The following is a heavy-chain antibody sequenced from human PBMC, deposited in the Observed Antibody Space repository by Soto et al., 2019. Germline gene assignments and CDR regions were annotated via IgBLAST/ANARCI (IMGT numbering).Heavy chain of an antibody. D-gene: IGHD3-10*01. CDR3: VRGDSGYGSSTWFDP. CDR2: IYYSGST. J-gene: IGHJ5*02. Sequence: SETLSLTCTVSGGSISSYYWSWIQQPPGKGLEWIGYIYYSGSTNYNPSLKSRVTISVDTSKNQSSLKLSSVTAADTAVYYCVRGDSGYGSSTWFDPWGQGTLVTVSS. CDR1: GGSISSYY. V-gene: IGHV4-59*01.